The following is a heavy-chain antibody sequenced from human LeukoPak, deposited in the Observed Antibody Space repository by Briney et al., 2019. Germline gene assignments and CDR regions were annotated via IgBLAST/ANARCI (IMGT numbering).Heavy chain of an antibody. D-gene: IGHD3-22*01. CDR2: IYPGDSNI. CDR1: GYSFNSYW. J-gene: IGHJ4*02. CDR3: ARRAYYESSGSYDC. V-gene: IGHV5-51*01. Sequence: GESLKISCKGSGYSFNSYWIGWVCQMPGKGLEWMGIIYPGDSNIRYSPSFQGQVTISADKSISTAYLQWNSLKASDTAMYYCARRAYYESSGSYDCRGQGTLVTVSS.